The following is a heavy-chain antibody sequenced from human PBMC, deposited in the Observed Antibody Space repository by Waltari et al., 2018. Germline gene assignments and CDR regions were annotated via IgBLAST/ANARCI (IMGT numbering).Heavy chain of an antibody. V-gene: IGHV3-48*04. J-gene: IGHJ6*03. CDR2: ISSSSSTI. CDR1: GFTFSSYS. D-gene: IGHD6-13*01. CDR3: ARVYEAAAGIGYYYYYMDV. Sequence: EVQLVESGGGLVQPGGSLRLSCAASGFTFSSYSMNWVRQAPGKGLEWVSYISSSSSTIYYADSVKGRFTISRDNAKNSLYLQMNSLRAEDTAVYYCARVYEAAAGIGYYYYYMDVWGKGTTVTVSS.